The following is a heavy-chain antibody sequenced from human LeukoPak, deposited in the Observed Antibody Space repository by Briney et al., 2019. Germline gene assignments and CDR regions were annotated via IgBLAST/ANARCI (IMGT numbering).Heavy chain of an antibody. Sequence: GASVKVSCKASGYTFTSYDINLVRQATGQGLEWMGWMNPNSGNTGYAQKFQGRVTITRNTSISTAYMELSSLRSEDTAVYYCARRRYAGWFDPWAQGTLVTVSS. CDR1: GYTFTSYD. D-gene: IGHD2-2*01. J-gene: IGHJ5*02. CDR2: MNPNSGNT. V-gene: IGHV1-8*03. CDR3: ARRRYAGWFDP.